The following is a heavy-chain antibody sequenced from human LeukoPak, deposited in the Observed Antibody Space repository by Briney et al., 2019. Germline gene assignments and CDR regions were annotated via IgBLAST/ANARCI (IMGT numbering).Heavy chain of an antibody. CDR1: GYTCTSYG. CDR2: INPNSGGT. CDR3: ARGQTYYYYYMDV. Sequence: ASVKVSCKASGYTCTSYGISWVRQAPGQGLEWMGWINPNSGGTNYAQKFQGRVTMTRDTSISTAYMELSRLRSDDTAVYYCARGQTYYYYYMDVWGKGTTVTVSS. V-gene: IGHV1-2*02. J-gene: IGHJ6*03.